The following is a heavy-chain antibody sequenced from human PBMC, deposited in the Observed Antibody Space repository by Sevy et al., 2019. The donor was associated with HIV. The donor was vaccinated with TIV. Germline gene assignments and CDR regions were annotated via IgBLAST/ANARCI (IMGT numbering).Heavy chain of an antibody. V-gene: IGHV3-30*02. CDR2: IRYDGSNK. CDR3: AKDILGYCSSTSCSFDP. CDR1: GFTFSSYG. D-gene: IGHD2-2*01. J-gene: IGHJ5*02. Sequence: GGSLRLSCAASGFTFSSYGMHWVRQAPGKGLEWVAFIRYDGSNKYHADSVKGRFTISRDNSKNTLYLQMNSLRAEDTAVYDCAKDILGYCSSTSCSFDPWGQGTLVTVSS.